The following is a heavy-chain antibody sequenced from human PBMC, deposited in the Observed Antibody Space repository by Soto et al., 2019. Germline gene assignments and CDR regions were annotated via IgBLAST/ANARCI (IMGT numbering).Heavy chain of an antibody. CDR2: ISSSGSTI. J-gene: IGHJ6*02. Sequence: PGGSLRLSCAASGFTFSSYEMNWVRQAPGKGLEWVSYISSSGSTIYYADSVKGRFTISRDNAKNSLYLQMNSLRAEDTAVYYCASHAPHYSDSSGANSYGMDVWGQGTTVTVSS. D-gene: IGHD3-22*01. V-gene: IGHV3-48*03. CDR1: GFTFSSYE. CDR3: ASHAPHYSDSSGANSYGMDV.